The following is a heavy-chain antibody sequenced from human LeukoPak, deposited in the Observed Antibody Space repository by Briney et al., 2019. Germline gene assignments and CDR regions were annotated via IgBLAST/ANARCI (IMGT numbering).Heavy chain of an antibody. D-gene: IGHD2-15*01. Sequence: ASVKVSCKAPGYTFTSYDINWVRQATGQGLGWMGWMNPNSGNTGYAQKFQGRVTMTRNTSISTAYMELSSLRSEDTAVYYCARGNWGYCSGGSCYGGGNYFDYWGQGTLVTVSS. CDR2: MNPNSGNT. CDR1: GYTFTSYD. J-gene: IGHJ4*02. CDR3: ARGNWGYCSGGSCYGGGNYFDY. V-gene: IGHV1-8*01.